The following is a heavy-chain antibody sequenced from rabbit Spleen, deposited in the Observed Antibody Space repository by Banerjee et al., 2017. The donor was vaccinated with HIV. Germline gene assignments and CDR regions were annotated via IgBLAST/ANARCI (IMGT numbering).Heavy chain of an antibody. Sequence: QSLEESGGGLVKPGASLTLTCKASGFSFNSGYDMCWVRQAPGKGLEWIGCIYGGSSGSTYSATWAKGRFTISKTSSTTVTLQMTSLTAADTATYFCARDDYSDDTAGHTYATFNLWGPGTLVTVS. CDR3: ARDDYSDDTAGHTYATFNL. CDR2: IYGGSSGST. CDR1: GFSFNSGYD. D-gene: IGHD2-1*01. V-gene: IGHV1S40*01. J-gene: IGHJ4*01.